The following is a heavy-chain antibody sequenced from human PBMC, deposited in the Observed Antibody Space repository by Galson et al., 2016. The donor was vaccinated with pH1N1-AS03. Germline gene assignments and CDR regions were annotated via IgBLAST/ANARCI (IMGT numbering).Heavy chain of an antibody. J-gene: IGHJ4*02. CDR1: GYTFIGYY. D-gene: IGHD6-19*01. CDR3: ARDMLRPVGGTIVDY. Sequence: SVKVSCKASGYTFIGYYMHWVRQAPGQGLEWMGWINPNSGDTNYAQQFRGRVTMTRDTSINTAYMELSSLRSDDTAVYYCARDMLRPVGGTIVDYWGQGTLVTVSS. CDR2: INPNSGDT. V-gene: IGHV1-2*02.